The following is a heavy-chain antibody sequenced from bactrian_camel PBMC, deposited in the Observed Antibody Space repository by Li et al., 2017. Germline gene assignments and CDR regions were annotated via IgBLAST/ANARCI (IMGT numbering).Heavy chain of an antibody. CDR3: AGDRPYGAWYMESQYRY. Sequence: HVQLVESGGGSAQVGGSLRLTCSASADALMFMAWFRQAPGQKREVVATISTGGSSTMYHDSVKGRFTISRESGKNTVHLQMTSLIPEDSGVYYCAGDRPYGAWYMESQYRYWGQGTQVTVS. CDR2: ISTGGSST. V-gene: IGHV3S53*01. J-gene: IGHJ4*01. CDR1: ADALMF. D-gene: IGHD6*01.